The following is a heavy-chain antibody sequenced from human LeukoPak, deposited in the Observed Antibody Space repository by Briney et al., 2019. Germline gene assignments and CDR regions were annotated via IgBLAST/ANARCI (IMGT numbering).Heavy chain of an antibody. D-gene: IGHD5-24*01. J-gene: IGHJ4*02. CDR1: GGSISSGNYY. CDR2: IYYSGST. CDR3: ASSPRMATSHFDY. Sequence: SETLSLTCTVSGGSISSGNYYWGWIRQPPGKGLVWIGNIYYSGSTYCNPSLKSRVTISVDTSKNQFSLKLSSVTAADTAVYFCASSPRMATSHFDYWGQGTLVTVSS. V-gene: IGHV4-39*01.